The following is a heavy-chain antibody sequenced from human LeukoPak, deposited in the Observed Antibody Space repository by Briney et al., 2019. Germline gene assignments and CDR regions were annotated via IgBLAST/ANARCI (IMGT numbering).Heavy chain of an antibody. CDR3: ASFYYDSSGQGGDY. D-gene: IGHD3-22*01. CDR2: INPNSGGT. J-gene: IGHJ4*02. V-gene: IGHV1-2*02. Sequence: GASVKVSCKASGYTLTNYYMHWVRQAPGQGLEWMGWINPNSGGTNYAQKFQGRVTMTRDTSISTAYMELSRLRSDDTAVYYCASFYYDSSGQGGDYWGQGTLVTVSS. CDR1: GYTLTNYY.